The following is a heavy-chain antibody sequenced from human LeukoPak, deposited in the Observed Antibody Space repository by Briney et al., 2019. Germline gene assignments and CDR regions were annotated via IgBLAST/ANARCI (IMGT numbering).Heavy chain of an antibody. Sequence: GGSLRLSCAASGFTFSVYSMNWVRHAPGKGLEWISYMTSDSRTIYYADSVRGRFTISRDNAKQSLYLDLNSLRVDDTAVYSCARSAEWYADYWGQGAPVTVSS. CDR3: ARSAEWYADY. V-gene: IGHV3-48*01. CDR1: GFTFSVYS. J-gene: IGHJ4*02. D-gene: IGHD3-3*01. CDR2: MTSDSRTI.